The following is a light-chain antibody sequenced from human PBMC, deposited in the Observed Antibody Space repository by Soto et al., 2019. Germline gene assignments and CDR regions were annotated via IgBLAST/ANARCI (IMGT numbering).Light chain of an antibody. CDR3: QQRDNWPPTWT. Sequence: EIVLTQSPATLSLSPGERATLSCRASQSISSYLAWYQQKPGQAPRLLIYDASNRATGIPARFSGSGSGTDFTLTISSLEPADFAVYYCQQRDNWPPTWTFGQGTKVGIK. J-gene: IGKJ1*01. CDR2: DAS. V-gene: IGKV3-11*01. CDR1: QSISSY.